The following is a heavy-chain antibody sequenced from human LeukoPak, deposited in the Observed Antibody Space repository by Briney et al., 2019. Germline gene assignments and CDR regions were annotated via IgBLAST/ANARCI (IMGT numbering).Heavy chain of an antibody. CDR1: GYTFTSYA. D-gene: IGHD2-2*01. Sequence: ASVKVSCKASGYTFTSYAMNWVRQAPGQGFEWMGWINTNTGNPTYAQGFTGRFVFSLDTSVSTAYLQISSLKAEDTAVYYCARGGDMYQLLNYYYYGMDVWGQGTTVTVSS. CDR2: INTNTGNP. J-gene: IGHJ6*02. CDR3: ARGGDMYQLLNYYYYGMDV. V-gene: IGHV7-4-1*02.